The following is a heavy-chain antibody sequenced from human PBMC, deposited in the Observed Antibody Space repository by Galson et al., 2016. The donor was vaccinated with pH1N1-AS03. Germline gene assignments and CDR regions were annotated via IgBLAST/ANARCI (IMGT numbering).Heavy chain of an antibody. D-gene: IGHD2-8*01. Sequence: SLRLSCAASGFTLSMSYIHWVRQAPGKGLEWVSRISNDGRNVRYADFVKGRFAVSRDNAKNTVSLQMNSLRAEDTAVYFCARESLYGGYYFDYWGQGALVTVSS. CDR2: ISNDGRNV. CDR1: GFTLSMSY. J-gene: IGHJ4*02. CDR3: ARESLYGGYYFDY. V-gene: IGHV3-74*01.